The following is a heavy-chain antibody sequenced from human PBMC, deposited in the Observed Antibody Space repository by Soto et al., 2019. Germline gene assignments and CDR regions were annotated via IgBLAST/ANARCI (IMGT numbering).Heavy chain of an antibody. CDR1: GYTFTGYY. CDR2: INPNSGGT. D-gene: IGHD2-15*01. J-gene: IGHJ4*02. CDR3: ASEHCSGGSCYFDY. Sequence: ASVKVSCKASGYTFTGYYMHWVRQAPGQGLEWMGWINPNSGGTNYAQKFQGRVTMTRDTSISTAYMELSRLRSDDTAVYYCASEHCSGGSCYFDYWGQGTLVTVSS. V-gene: IGHV1-2*02.